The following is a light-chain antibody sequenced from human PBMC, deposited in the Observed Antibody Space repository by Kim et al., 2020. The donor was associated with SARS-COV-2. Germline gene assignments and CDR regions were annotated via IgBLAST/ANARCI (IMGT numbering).Light chain of an antibody. J-gene: IGKJ1*01. CDR3: QQHDNLPRT. Sequence: DIQMTQSPSTLSASVGDRVTITCRASQDISNWLDWYQQKPGKAPKLLIYDASSLESGVPSRFSGSGSGTEFTLTISSLQPDDFATYYCQQHDNLPRTFGQGTKVDIK. CDR2: DAS. V-gene: IGKV1-5*01. CDR1: QDISNW.